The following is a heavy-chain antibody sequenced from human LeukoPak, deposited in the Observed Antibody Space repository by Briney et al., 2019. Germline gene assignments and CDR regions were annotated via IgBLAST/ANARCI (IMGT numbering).Heavy chain of an antibody. CDR1: GGSFSGYY. J-gene: IGHJ4*02. Sequence: AETLSFTCAVYGGSFSGYYWSWLRQRPGKGLEGIGEINHSASTNYNPSLKSPVSISVDTSKNQFSLKLGSETAADTAVYYCTRGPPRTSIVVVIAIPRRYFDYWGQGTLVTVSS. CDR3: TRGPPRTSIVVVIAIPRRYFDY. V-gene: IGHV4-34*01. CDR2: INHSAST. D-gene: IGHD2-21*01.